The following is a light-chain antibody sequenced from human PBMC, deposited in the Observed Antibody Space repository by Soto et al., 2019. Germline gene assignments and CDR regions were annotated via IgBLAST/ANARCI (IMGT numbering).Light chain of an antibody. V-gene: IGKV3D-15*01. J-gene: IGKJ2*01. CDR1: QSVSSD. CDR3: HHYSSWPPYT. CDR2: GAS. Sequence: EIVMTQSPDTLSVSPGDRAALSCRTSQSVSSDLAWYQQKPGQAPSLLIYGASTRATGIPARFSGSGSGTEFTLTISSLQSEDFAVYYCHHYSSWPPYTFGQGTKLEIK.